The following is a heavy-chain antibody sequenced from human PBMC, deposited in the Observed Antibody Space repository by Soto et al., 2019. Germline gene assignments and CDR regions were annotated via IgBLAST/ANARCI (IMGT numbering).Heavy chain of an antibody. CDR1: GFSLSTSGVG. CDR2: IYWDDDK. Sequence: QITLKESGPTLVKPTQTLTLTCTFSGFSLSTSGVGVGWIRQPPGKALEWLALIYWDDDKRYSPSLKSRLTITKDTSKNHVVLTMTNMDPVDTATYDCAHMGYSSGWLTDWGQGTMVTVSS. V-gene: IGHV2-5*02. CDR3: AHMGYSSGWLTD. J-gene: IGHJ4*02. D-gene: IGHD6-19*01.